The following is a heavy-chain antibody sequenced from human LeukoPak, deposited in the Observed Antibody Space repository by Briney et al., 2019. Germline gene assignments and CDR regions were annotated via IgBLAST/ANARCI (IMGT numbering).Heavy chain of an antibody. CDR1: GYTFTGYY. J-gene: IGHJ4*02. Sequence: SVRVSCKASGYTFTGYYMHWVRQAPGQGLEWVGLINYKSGSKNYAQKFQGRVTITRDTSNNTPYMELNRLRSDDTAVYYCSRAESNWGQGTLVTVSS. CDR3: SRAESN. V-gene: IGHV1-2*02. CDR2: INYKSGSK.